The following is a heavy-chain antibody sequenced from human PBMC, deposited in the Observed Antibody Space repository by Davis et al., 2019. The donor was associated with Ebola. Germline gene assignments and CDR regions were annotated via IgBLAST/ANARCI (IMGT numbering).Heavy chain of an antibody. V-gene: IGHV4-34*01. CDR1: DGSFSVDY. J-gene: IGHJ5*02. CDR2: ISPRGST. Sequence: MPSETLSLTCAVHDGSFSVDYLSWVRQPPGKGLEWIGGISPRGSTNYNPSLKTRVTISIDTSKNQFSLKLNSVTAADTAVYYCAREIITVLRGGPVWSFDTWGQGTLVIVSS. D-gene: IGHD3-10*01. CDR3: AREIITVLRGGPVWSFDT.